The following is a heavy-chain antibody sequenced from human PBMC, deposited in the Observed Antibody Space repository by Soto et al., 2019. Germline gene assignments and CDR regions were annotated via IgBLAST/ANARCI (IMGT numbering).Heavy chain of an antibody. CDR1: GFTFSSYS. V-gene: IGHV3-48*01. J-gene: IGHJ5*02. CDR2: ISSSSSTI. D-gene: IGHD6-13*01. Sequence: EVQLVESGGGLVQPGGSLRLSCAASGFTFSSYSMNWVRQAPGKGLEWVSYISSSSSTIYYADSVKGRFTISRDNAKNSLYRQMNSLRAEDTAVYYCAREGSSWFNWFDPWGQGTLVTVSS. CDR3: AREGSSWFNWFDP.